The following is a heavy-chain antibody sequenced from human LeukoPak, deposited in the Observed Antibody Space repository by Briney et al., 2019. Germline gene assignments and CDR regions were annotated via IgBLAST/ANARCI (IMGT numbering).Heavy chain of an antibody. V-gene: IGHV3-11*01. CDR3: AKDLWSGYGDYYFDY. J-gene: IGHJ4*02. CDR2: ISSSGSTI. D-gene: IGHD4-17*01. CDR1: GFTFSDYY. Sequence: GGSLRLSCAASGFTFSDYYMSWIRQAPGKGLEWVSYISSSGSTIYYADSVKGRFTIARDNSKNTLYLQMNSLRAEDTAVYYCAKDLWSGYGDYYFDYWGQGTLVTVSS.